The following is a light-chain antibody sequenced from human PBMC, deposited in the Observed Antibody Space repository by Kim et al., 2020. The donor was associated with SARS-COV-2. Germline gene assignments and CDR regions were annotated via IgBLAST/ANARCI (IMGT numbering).Light chain of an antibody. CDR3: QLRNNWRYT. J-gene: IGKJ2*01. CDR1: QNVGDY. Sequence: EIVLTQSPATLSLSPGERATLSCRASQNVGDYFAWYQQKPAQAPRLLIYDASNRATGIPARFSGSGSGTDFTLTISSLEPEDFAVYYCQLRNNWRYTFGQGTKLEIK. CDR2: DAS. V-gene: IGKV3-11*01.